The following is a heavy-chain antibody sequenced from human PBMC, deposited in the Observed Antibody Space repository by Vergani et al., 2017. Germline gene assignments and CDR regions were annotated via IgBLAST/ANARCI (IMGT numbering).Heavy chain of an antibody. CDR2: ISAYNGNT. D-gene: IGHD2-2*01. V-gene: IGHV1-18*04. CDR3: ARSHIVVVPPTEYYYMDV. CDR1: GYTFTSYG. J-gene: IGHJ6*03. Sequence: QVQLVQSGAEVKKPGASVKVSCKASGYTFTSYGISLVRQAPGQGLEWMGWISAYNGNTNYAQKLQGGVTMTTDTSTSTAYMELRSLRSDDTAVYYCARSHIVVVPPTEYYYMDVWGKGTTVTVSS.